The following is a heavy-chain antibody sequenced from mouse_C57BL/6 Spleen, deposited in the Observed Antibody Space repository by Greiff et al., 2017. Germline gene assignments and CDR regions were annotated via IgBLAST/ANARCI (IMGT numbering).Heavy chain of an antibody. Sequence: VQLQESGAELMKPGASVKLSCKATGYTFTGYWIEWVKQRPGHGLEWIGEILPGSGSTNYNEKFKGKATFTADTSSNTAYMQRSSLTTEDSAIYYCAKERAYGYDDGFAYWGQGTLVTVSA. D-gene: IGHD2-2*01. CDR2: ILPGSGST. V-gene: IGHV1-9*01. CDR3: AKERAYGYDDGFAY. CDR1: GYTFTGYW. J-gene: IGHJ3*01.